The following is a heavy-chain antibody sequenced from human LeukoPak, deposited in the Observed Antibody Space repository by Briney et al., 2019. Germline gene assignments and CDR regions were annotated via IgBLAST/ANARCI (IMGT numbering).Heavy chain of an antibody. Sequence: VASVKVSCKASGYTFTNNYMHWVRQAPGQGLEWMGIINRSGGSKNYAQKFQGRVTMTRDTSTSTVYMELSSLRSEDTAVYYCARAVGIVVVVVATLDYWGQGTLVTVSS. V-gene: IGHV1-46*01. CDR2: INRSGGSK. CDR1: GYTFTNNY. J-gene: IGHJ4*02. D-gene: IGHD2-15*01. CDR3: ARAVGIVVVVVATLDY.